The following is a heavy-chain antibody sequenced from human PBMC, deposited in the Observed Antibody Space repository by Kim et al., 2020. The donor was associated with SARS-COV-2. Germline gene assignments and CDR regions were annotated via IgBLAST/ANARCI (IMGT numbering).Heavy chain of an antibody. CDR1: GFTFSSYG. CDR2: IWYDGSNK. Sequence: GGSLRLSCAASGFTFSSYGMHWVRQAPGKGLEWVAVIWYDGSNKYYADSVKGRFTISRDNSKNTLYLQMNSLRAEDTAVYYCARDTDPYGDYGSNTYFDYWGQGTLVTVSS. CDR3: ARDTDPYGDYGSNTYFDY. V-gene: IGHV3-33*01. J-gene: IGHJ4*02. D-gene: IGHD4-17*01.